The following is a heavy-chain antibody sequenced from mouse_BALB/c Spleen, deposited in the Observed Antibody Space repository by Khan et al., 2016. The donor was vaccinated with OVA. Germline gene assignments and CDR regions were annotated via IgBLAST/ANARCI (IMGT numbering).Heavy chain of an antibody. Sequence: VQLQQSGPSLVKPSQTLSLTCSVTGDSITTGYWNWLRKFPGNKLEYMGYIIYTGYTYYNPSLKSRISITRHTSNNQYYLQLNSVTDEDTATYYCARSTYRYAFVYWGQGTLVTVSA. V-gene: IGHV3-8*02. CDR2: IIYTGYT. CDR3: ARSTYRYAFVY. J-gene: IGHJ3*01. D-gene: IGHD2-14*01. CDR1: GDSITTGY.